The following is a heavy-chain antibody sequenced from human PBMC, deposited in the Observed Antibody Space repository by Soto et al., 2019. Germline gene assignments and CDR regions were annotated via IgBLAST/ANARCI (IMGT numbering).Heavy chain of an antibody. D-gene: IGHD6-19*01. CDR3: ARGSYYSGWF. CDR2: TYYRSKWYS. CDR1: GDSVSSTSAA. J-gene: IGHJ4*02. V-gene: IGHV6-1*01. Sequence: SQTLSLTCAISGDSVSSTSAAWSWIRQSPSRGLEWLGRTYYRSKWYSDYAVSVKSRITINPDTSKNQFSLQLNSVTTEDTAVYSWARGSYYSGWFRGQGTMVIVSS.